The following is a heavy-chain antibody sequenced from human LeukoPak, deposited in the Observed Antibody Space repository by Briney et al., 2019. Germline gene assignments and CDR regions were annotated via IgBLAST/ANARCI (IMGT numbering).Heavy chain of an antibody. V-gene: IGHV3-49*04. D-gene: IGHD3-10*01. CDR2: IRSKTYGGTT. J-gene: IGHJ4*02. CDR3: TTYLGVMDLSYLQY. Sequence: GGSLRLSCAASGFTFSSHAMSWVRQAPGKGLGWVGFIRSKTYGGTTEYAASVKGRFTISRDDSKSIAYLQMNSLKTEDTAVYYCTTYLGVMDLSYLQYWGQGTLVAVSS. CDR1: GFTFSSHA.